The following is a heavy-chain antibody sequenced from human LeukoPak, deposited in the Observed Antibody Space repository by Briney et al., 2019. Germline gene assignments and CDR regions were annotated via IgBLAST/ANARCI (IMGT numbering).Heavy chain of an antibody. CDR1: GYSFTSYW. Sequence: GESLKISCKGSGYSFTSYWFGWVRQMPGKGLEWMGIIYPGDSDTRYSPSFQGQVTISADKSISTAYLQWSSLKASDTAMYYCARQGTLEDSYGYVEPSDYWGQGTLVTVSS. D-gene: IGHD5-18*01. J-gene: IGHJ4*02. V-gene: IGHV5-51*01. CDR2: IYPGDSDT. CDR3: ARQGTLEDSYGYVEPSDY.